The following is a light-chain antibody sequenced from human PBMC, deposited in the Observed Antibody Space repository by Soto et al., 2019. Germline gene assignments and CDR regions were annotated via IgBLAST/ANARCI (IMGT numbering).Light chain of an antibody. J-gene: IGKJ1*01. CDR2: GAS. V-gene: IGKV3-15*01. CDR3: QQYNNWWT. CDR1: QSVSNN. Sequence: EIVLTQSPATLSVCQGERATLSCRASQSVSNNLAWYQQKPGQAPRLLISGASTRATGIPARFSGSGSGTEFTLTISSLQSEDFAVYYCQQYNNWWTFGQGTKVDIK.